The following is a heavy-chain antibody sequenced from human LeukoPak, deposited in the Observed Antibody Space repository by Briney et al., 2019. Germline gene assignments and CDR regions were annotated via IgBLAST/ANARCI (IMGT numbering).Heavy chain of an antibody. J-gene: IGHJ3*02. CDR1: GYTFTSYG. V-gene: IGHV1-18*01. D-gene: IGHD5-18*01. Sequence: ASVKVSCKASGYTFTSYGISWVRQAPGQGLEWMGWISAYNGNTNYAQKLQGRVTMTTDTSTSTAYMELRSLRSDDTAVYYCAREGPGAMVTTLDAFDIWGQGTMVTVSS. CDR3: AREGPGAMVTTLDAFDI. CDR2: ISAYNGNT.